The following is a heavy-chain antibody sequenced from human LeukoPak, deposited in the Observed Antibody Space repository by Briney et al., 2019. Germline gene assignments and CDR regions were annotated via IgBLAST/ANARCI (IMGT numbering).Heavy chain of an antibody. D-gene: IGHD3-22*01. CDR1: GYTFTNYG. V-gene: IGHV1-18*01. CDR3: ARERGYDSSGYYHDAFDV. CDR2: ISTYNGDT. Sequence: ASVKVSCKASGYTFTNYGIGWVRQAPGQGLEWMGWISTYNGDTNYAQKLQGRVTMTTDTSTSTASMELRSLRSDGTAVYYCARERGYDSSGYYHDAFDVWGQGTMVTVSS. J-gene: IGHJ3*01.